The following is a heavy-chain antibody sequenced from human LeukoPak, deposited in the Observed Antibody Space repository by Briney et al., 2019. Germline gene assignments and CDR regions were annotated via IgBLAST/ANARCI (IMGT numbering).Heavy chain of an antibody. Sequence: GGSLRLSCAASGFTFSSYSMNWVRQAPGKGLEWVSSISSSSSYIYYADSVKGRFTISRDNAKNSLYLQMNSLRAEDTALYYCARSSVRYYYYGMDVWGQGTTVTVSS. CDR1: GFTFSSYS. J-gene: IGHJ6*02. V-gene: IGHV3-21*01. CDR3: ARSSVRYYYYGMDV. CDR2: ISSSSSYI. D-gene: IGHD1-1*01.